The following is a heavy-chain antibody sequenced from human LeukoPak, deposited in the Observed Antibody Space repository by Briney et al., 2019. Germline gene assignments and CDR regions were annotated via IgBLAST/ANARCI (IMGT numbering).Heavy chain of an antibody. J-gene: IGHJ4*02. CDR2: IYYSGST. Sequence: PSETLSLTCTVSGGSISSYYWSWIRQPPGKGLEWIGYIYYSGSTNYNPSLKSRVTISVDTSKNQFSLKLSSVTAADTAVYYCARYCSGGSCYSIFDYWGQGTLVTVSS. CDR3: ARYCSGGSCYSIFDY. CDR1: GGSISSYY. D-gene: IGHD2-15*01. V-gene: IGHV4-59*12.